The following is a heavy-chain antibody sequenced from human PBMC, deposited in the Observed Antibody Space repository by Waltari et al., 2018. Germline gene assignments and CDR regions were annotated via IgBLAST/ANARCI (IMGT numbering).Heavy chain of an antibody. V-gene: IGHV4-39*01. D-gene: IGHD5-12*01. CDR3: AREVPRNGYIGLIYYYMDV. CDR2: IYCSGST. CDR1: GGSLSSSSYF. J-gene: IGHJ6*03. Sequence: QLQLQESGPGLVKPSETLSLTCPVPGGSLSSSSYFWAWLRQPPGKGLEWIGSIYCSGSTYYNLSLKSRVTISVDRSTNQVSLKLTSVTAADTAVYFCAREVPRNGYIGLIYYYMDVWGKGTTVTVSS.